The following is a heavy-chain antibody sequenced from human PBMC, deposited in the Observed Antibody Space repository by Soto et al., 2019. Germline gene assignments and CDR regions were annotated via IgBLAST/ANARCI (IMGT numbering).Heavy chain of an antibody. Sequence: SETLSLTCTVSGGSISNYYWTWIRPPPGKGLEWIGYIYYSGNTNYNPSLKSRVTISLDTSKNQLSLKVSSVTAADTAVYYCARGAVAGTGLNWFDPWGQGTLVTVSS. V-gene: IGHV4-59*01. D-gene: IGHD6-19*01. J-gene: IGHJ5*02. CDR2: IYYSGNT. CDR1: GGSISNYY. CDR3: ARGAVAGTGLNWFDP.